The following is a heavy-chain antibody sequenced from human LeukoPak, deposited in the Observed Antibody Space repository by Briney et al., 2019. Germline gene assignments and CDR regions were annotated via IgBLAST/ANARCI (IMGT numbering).Heavy chain of an antibody. D-gene: IGHD2-8*01. J-gene: IGHJ1*01. V-gene: IGHV1-18*01. CDR2: INVYNGNT. CDR3: ATCHCTYGVCYGECEYFQH. CDR1: GYTFTSYP. Sequence: ASVKVSCKASGYTFTSYPINWVRQAPGQGLEWMGWINVYNGNTKYAQKFQGRVTMTTDTSTSTAYVELRSLTSDDTAVYYCATCHCTYGVCYGECEYFQHWGQGTLVTVSS.